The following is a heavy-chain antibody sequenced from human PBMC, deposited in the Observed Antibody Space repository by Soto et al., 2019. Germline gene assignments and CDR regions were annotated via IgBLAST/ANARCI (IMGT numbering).Heavy chain of an antibody. D-gene: IGHD3-16*01. CDR1: DGSVNTGNYY. Sequence: QVQLQESGPGLVKPSETLSLTCSVSDGSVNTGNYYWSWIRQPPGKGLEWIGHIYYIGTTNYNPSLKSRVTISEDASKNQFTLKVTYVTAADTAVYFCSREEKQLSRYGGDFDYWGQGILVTVSS. CDR2: IYYIGTT. V-gene: IGHV4-61*01. CDR3: SREEKQLSRYGGDFDY. J-gene: IGHJ4*02.